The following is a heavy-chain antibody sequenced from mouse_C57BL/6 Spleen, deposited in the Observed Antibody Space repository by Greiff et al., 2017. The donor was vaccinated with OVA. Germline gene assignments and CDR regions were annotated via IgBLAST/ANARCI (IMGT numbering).Heavy chain of an antibody. CDR2: IDPSDSYT. CDR1: GYTFTSYW. CDR3: ARRLGRYFDV. D-gene: IGHD4-1*01. J-gene: IGHJ1*03. Sequence: VHLVESGAELVMPGASVKLSCKASGYTFTSYWMHWVKQRPGQGLEWIGEIDPSDSYTNYNQKFKGKSTLTVDKSSSTAYMQLSSLTSEDSAVYYCARRLGRYFDVWGTGTTVTVSS. V-gene: IGHV1-69*01.